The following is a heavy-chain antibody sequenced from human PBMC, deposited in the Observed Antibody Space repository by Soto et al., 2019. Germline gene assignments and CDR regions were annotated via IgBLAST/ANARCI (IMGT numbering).Heavy chain of an antibody. CDR2: ISYDGSNK. Sequence: PGGSLRLSCAASGFTFSSYAMHWVRQAPGKGLEWVAVISYDGSNKYYADSVKGRFTISRDNSKNTLYLQMNSLRAEDTAVYYCARDPTYTVTTESDYWGQGTLVTVSS. J-gene: IGHJ4*02. CDR3: ARDPTYTVTTESDY. D-gene: IGHD4-17*01. CDR1: GFTFSSYA. V-gene: IGHV3-30-3*01.